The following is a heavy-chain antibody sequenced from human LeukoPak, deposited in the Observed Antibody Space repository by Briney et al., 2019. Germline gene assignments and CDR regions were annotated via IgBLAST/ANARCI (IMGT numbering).Heavy chain of an antibody. CDR2: IIPIFGTA. V-gene: IGHV1-69*05. Sequence: SVKVSCKASGGTFSSYAISWVRQAPGQGLEWMGGIIPIFGTANYAQKFQGRVTITTDESTSTAYMELSSLRSEDTAVYYCARAGVYSSSWHLRSVDYYYGMDVWGKGTTVTVSS. CDR1: GGTFSSYA. CDR3: ARAGVYSSSWHLRSVDYYYGMDV. J-gene: IGHJ6*04. D-gene: IGHD6-13*01.